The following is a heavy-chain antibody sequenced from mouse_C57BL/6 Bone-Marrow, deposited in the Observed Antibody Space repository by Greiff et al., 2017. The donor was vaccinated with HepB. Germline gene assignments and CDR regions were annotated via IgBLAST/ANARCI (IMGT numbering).Heavy chain of an antibody. J-gene: IGHJ4*01. Sequence: VQLQQSGGGLVKPGGSLKLSCAASGFTFSDYGMHWVRQAPEKGLEWVAYISSGSSTIYYADTVKGRFTISRDNAKNTLFLQMTSLRSEDTAMYYCARPIYDGYYFYAMDYWGQGTSVTVSS. CDR3: ARPIYDGYYFYAMDY. CDR2: ISSGSSTI. D-gene: IGHD2-3*01. CDR1: GFTFSDYG. V-gene: IGHV5-17*01.